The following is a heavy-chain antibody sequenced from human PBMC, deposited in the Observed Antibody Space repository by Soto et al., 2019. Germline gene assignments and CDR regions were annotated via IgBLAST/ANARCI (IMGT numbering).Heavy chain of an antibody. D-gene: IGHD6-13*01. J-gene: IGHJ5*02. CDR3: TADVRKAGAWGFDP. V-gene: IGHV3-15*01. CDR1: GFTFSKAW. Sequence: EVQLVEPGGGLVKPGGSLRLSCAASGFTFSKAWMSWVRQAPGKGPEWVGRVKSKTDGETTGYAAPVNGRFTISRDDSKNMLYLQMNSLKTEDTALYYCTADVRKAGAWGFDPWGQGTRVTVSS. CDR2: VKSKTDGETT.